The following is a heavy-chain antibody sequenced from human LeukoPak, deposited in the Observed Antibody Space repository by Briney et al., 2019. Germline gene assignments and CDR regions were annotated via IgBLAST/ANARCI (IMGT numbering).Heavy chain of an antibody. D-gene: IGHD2-2*01. J-gene: IGHJ4*02. CDR2: ISWNSGSI. CDR1: GFTFSNYW. Sequence: GGSLRLSCAASGFTFSNYWMTWVRQAPGKGLEWVSGISWNSGSIGYADSVKGRFTISRDNAKNSLYLQMNSLRAEDTAVYYCARDIVVVPAAKIDYWGQGTLVTVSS. V-gene: IGHV3-9*01. CDR3: ARDIVVVPAAKIDY.